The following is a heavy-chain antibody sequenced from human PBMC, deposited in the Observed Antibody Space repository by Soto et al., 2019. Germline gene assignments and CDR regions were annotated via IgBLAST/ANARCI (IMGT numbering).Heavy chain of an antibody. D-gene: IGHD3-16*01. CDR3: AASFGNAWYTY. CDR2: IYYSGST. J-gene: IGHJ4*02. V-gene: IGHV4-31*03. Sequence: PSETLSLTCIVSGGSISSGGYYWSWIRQHPGKGLEWIGYIYYSGSTYYNPSLKSRLTISVDRSKNQFTLQLASVTVADTAIYYCAASFGNAWYTYWGQGTQVTVSS. CDR1: GGSISSGGYY.